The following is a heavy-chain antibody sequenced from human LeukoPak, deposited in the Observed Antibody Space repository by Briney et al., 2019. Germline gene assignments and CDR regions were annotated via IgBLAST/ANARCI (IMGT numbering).Heavy chain of an antibody. D-gene: IGHD3-22*01. CDR2: ISSSGSYI. V-gene: IGHV3-21*01. Sequence: GGSLRLSCAASGFTFSSYTMNWVRQVPGKGLEWVSSISSSGSYIYYADSVEGRFTISRDNAKNSLYLQMNTLRAEDTAVYYCASSYDSSGPGGQGTLVTVSS. CDR3: ASSYDSSGP. J-gene: IGHJ4*02. CDR1: GFTFSSYT.